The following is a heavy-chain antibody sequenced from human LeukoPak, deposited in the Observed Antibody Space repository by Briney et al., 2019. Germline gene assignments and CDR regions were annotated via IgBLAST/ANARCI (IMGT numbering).Heavy chain of an antibody. J-gene: IGHJ4*02. V-gene: IGHV4-34*01. CDR1: AGSFSGYY. CDR3: HVGYCSSTSCVGPGDYFDY. CDR2: INLGGRT. Sequence: SETLSLTCAVYAGSFSGYYWSWIRPPPGKGREWSGEINLGGRTNYNPSLKSRVTISVDPSKNQFSLKLSSVTAADPAVYYCHVGYCSSTSCVGPGDYFDYWGQGTLVTVSS. D-gene: IGHD2-2*01.